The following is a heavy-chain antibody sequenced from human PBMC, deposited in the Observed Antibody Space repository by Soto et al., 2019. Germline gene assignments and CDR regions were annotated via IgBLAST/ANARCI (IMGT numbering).Heavy chain of an antibody. D-gene: IGHD3-10*01. CDR1: GDSFTSYY. CDR2: INPSGGST. J-gene: IGHJ4*02. CDR3: ARDGGSGSYYGDY. V-gene: IGHV1-46*01. Sequence: GTSVKLSCEACGDSFTSYYMHWVRQAPGQGLEWMGIINPSGGSTSYAQKFQGRVTMTRDTSTSTVYMELSSLRSEDTAVYYCARDGGSGSYYGDYWGQGTLVTVSS.